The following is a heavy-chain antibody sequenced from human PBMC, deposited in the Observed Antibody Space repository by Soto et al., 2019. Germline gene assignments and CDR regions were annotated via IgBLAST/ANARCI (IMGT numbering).Heavy chain of an antibody. CDR2: ISTYNDNR. CDR1: GYTFTNYG. D-gene: IGHD6-13*01. CDR3: ARDWGSIEASGPEGDY. Sequence: QVQLVQSGAEVKKPGASVKVSCKASGYTFTNYGISWVRQAPGQGLEWMGWISTYNDNRDYAQKLQGRVTMTTDTSTNTAYMELKSLRSDDTAVYYCARDWGSIEASGPEGDYWGQGTLVTVSS. V-gene: IGHV1-18*01. J-gene: IGHJ4*02.